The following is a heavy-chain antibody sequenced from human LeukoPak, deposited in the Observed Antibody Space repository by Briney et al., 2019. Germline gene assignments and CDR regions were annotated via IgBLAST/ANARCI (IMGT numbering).Heavy chain of an antibody. V-gene: IGHV3-21*01. CDR2: ISSSSSYI. D-gene: IGHD2-21*02. Sequence: GGSLRLSGAASGFTFSSYSMNWVRQAPGKGLEWVSSISSSSSYIYYADSVKGRFTISRDNAKNSLYLQMNSLRAEDTAVYYCARDLSRVVTATYFDYWGQGTLVTVSS. CDR3: ARDLSRVVTATYFDY. J-gene: IGHJ4*02. CDR1: GFTFSSYS.